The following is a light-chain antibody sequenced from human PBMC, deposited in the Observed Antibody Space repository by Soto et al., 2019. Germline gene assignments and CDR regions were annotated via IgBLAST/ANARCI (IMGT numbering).Light chain of an antibody. CDR3: LQDYTYPYT. CDR2: AAS. Sequence: AIQMTQSPSSLSASVGDRVTITCRASQGIRNDLGWYQQKPGKAPKLLIYAASSLQSGVPSRFSGRGSGTDLTLTISSLQSEDFATYYCLQDYTYPYTFGQGTKLEIK. CDR1: QGIRND. J-gene: IGKJ2*01. V-gene: IGKV1-6*01.